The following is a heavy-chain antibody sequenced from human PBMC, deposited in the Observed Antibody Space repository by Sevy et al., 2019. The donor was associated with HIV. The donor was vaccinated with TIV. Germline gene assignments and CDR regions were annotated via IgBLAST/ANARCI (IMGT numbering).Heavy chain of an antibody. CDR3: TRWKAAQSIFDY. J-gene: IGHJ4*02. Sequence: GGSLRLSCTASGFTFGDYCMSWVRQAPGKGLEWVAFLKSDVYGGTVDHAASVRGRFVISRDESKTIAYLQMNDLKTEDTCVYYCTRWKAAQSIFDYWGQGALVTVSS. CDR1: GFTFGDYC. CDR2: LKSDVYGGTV. D-gene: IGHD6-13*01. V-gene: IGHV3-49*04.